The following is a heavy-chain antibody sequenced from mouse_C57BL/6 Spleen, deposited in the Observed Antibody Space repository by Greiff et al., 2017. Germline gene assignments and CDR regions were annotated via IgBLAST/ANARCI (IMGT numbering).Heavy chain of an antibody. J-gene: IGHJ1*03. CDR1: GYTFTSYW. Sequence: QVQLQQPGAELVKPGASVKVSCKASGYTFTSYWMHWVKQRPGQGLEWIGRIHPSDSDTNYNQKFKGKATLTVDKSSSTAYIQLSSLTSEDSAVYYCAISITTVVAPAVWGTGTTVTVSS. V-gene: IGHV1-74*01. D-gene: IGHD1-1*01. CDR3: AISITTVVAPAV. CDR2: IHPSDSDT.